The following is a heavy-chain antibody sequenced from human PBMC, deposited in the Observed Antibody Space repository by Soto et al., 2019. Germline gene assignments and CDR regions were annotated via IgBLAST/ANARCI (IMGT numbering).Heavy chain of an antibody. Sequence: EVQLVESGGGLVKPGRSLRLSCAASGFTFSSYSMNWVRQAPRKGLEWVSSISSSSSYIYYADSVKGRFTISRDNAKNSLYLQMNSLRAEDTAVYYCARVSEDIVVVPAASNAFDIWGQGTMVTVSS. V-gene: IGHV3-21*01. CDR2: ISSSSSYI. CDR3: ARVSEDIVVVPAASNAFDI. D-gene: IGHD2-2*01. J-gene: IGHJ3*02. CDR1: GFTFSSYS.